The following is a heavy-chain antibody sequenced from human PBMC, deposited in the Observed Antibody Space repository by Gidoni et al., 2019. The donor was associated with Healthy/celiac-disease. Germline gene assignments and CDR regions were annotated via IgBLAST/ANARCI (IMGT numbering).Heavy chain of an antibody. V-gene: IGHV3-23*01. CDR3: AKDLLGLDLGHFDY. CDR2: ISGSGGST. CDR1: GFTFRSYA. J-gene: IGHJ4*02. D-gene: IGHD3-16*01. Sequence: EVQLLESGGGLVQPGGSLRLSRAASGFTFRSYAMSWVRQAPGKGLEWVSAISGSGGSTYYADSVKGRFTISRDNSKNTLYLQMNSLRAEDTAVYYCAKDLLGLDLGHFDYWGQGTLVTVSS.